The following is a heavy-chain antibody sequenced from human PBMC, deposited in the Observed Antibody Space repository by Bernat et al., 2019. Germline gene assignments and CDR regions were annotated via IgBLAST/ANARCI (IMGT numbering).Heavy chain of an antibody. Sequence: QVQLVESGGGVVQPGRSLRLSCAASGFTFSSYAMHWVRQAPGKGLEWVAVISYDGSNKYYADSVKGRFTISRDNSKNTLYLQMNSLRAEDTAVYYCERGYSYGPELPETDFDYWGQGTLVTVSS. J-gene: IGHJ4*02. CDR1: GFTFSSYA. V-gene: IGHV3-30-3*01. CDR2: ISYDGSNK. CDR3: ERGYSYGPELPETDFDY. D-gene: IGHD5-18*01.